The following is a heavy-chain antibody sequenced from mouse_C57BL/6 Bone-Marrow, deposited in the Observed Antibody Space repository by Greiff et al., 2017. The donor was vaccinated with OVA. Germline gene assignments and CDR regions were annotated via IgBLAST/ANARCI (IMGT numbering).Heavy chain of an antibody. J-gene: IGHJ3*01. CDR2: ISSGGDYI. CDR3: TRDGSNDGWLGY. D-gene: IGHD1-1*01. CDR1: GFTFSSYA. Sequence: EVKVVESGEGLVKPGGSLKLSCAASGFTFSSYAMSWVRQTPEKRLEWVAYISSGGDYIYYADTVKGRFTISRDNARNTLYLQMSSLKSEDTAMYYCTRDGSNDGWLGYWGQGTLVTVSA. V-gene: IGHV5-9-1*02.